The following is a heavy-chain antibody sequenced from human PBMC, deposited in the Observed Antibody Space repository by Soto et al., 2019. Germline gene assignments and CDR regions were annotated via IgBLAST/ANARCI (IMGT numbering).Heavy chain of an antibody. V-gene: IGHV3-11*01. CDR3: ARDDYTYGVY. D-gene: IGHD3-3*01. CDR2: IGPYGNSI. CDR1: GFSFRYYF. J-gene: IGHJ4*02. Sequence: GGSLRLSCAASGFSFRYYFMSWIRQAPGKGLEWVSYIGPYGNSIYYADSVKGRFTISRDDAKKSLYLHMNSLRAEDTAVYYCARDDYTYGVYWGQGSRVTVSS.